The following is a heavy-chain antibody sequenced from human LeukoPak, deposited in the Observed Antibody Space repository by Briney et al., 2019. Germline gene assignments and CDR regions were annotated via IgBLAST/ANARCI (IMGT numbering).Heavy chain of an antibody. CDR2: TRYDGSNK. CDR3: AKTYGSGSYYLDY. J-gene: IGHJ4*02. D-gene: IGHD3-10*01. Sequence: GGSLRLPCAASGFTFSSYGMPWVRQAPGKGLEWVAFTRYDGSNKYYADSVKGRFTISRDNSKNTLYLQMNSLRAEDTAVYYCAKTYGSGSYYLDYWGQGTLVTVSS. CDR1: GFTFSSYG. V-gene: IGHV3-30*02.